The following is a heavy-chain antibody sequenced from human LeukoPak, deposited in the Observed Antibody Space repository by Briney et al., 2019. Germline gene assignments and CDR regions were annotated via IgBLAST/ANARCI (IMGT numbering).Heavy chain of an antibody. D-gene: IGHD2-2*01. Sequence: GGSLRLSCAASGFTFSDYYMSWIRQAPGKGLEWVSYISSSGSTIYYADSVKGRFTISRDNAKNSLYLHMNSLRAEDTAVYYCASSGVVPAAIDYWGQGTLVTVSS. V-gene: IGHV3-11*01. CDR1: GFTFSDYY. CDR3: ASSGVVPAAIDY. CDR2: ISSSGSTI. J-gene: IGHJ4*02.